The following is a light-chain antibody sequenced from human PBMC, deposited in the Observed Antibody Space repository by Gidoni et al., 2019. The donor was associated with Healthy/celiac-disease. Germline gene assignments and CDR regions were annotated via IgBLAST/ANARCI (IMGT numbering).Light chain of an antibody. V-gene: IGKV1-39*01. CDR3: QQSYSTLGT. CDR1: QSISSY. Sequence: DIQMTQSPSSLSASVGDRVTITCRASQSISSYLNWYQQKPGKAPKLLIYAASSLQSGVPSRFSGSGSGTDFTLTIISLQPEDFATYYCQQSYSTLGTFXQXTKVEIK. CDR2: AAS. J-gene: IGKJ1*01.